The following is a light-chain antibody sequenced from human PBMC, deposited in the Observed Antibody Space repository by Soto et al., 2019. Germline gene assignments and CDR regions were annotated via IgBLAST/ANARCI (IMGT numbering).Light chain of an antibody. V-gene: IGKV3-11*01. CDR1: QSVGSS. CDR2: DAS. J-gene: IGKJ3*01. Sequence: EIVLTQSPATLSWSTGERATLSCRASQSVGSSLGWYQQKPGQAPRLRIYDASSRATGIPARFSGSGSGTDFTLTIGSLEPEDFAVYYCQQRGTWPTAFGPGTKVEI. CDR3: QQRGTWPTA.